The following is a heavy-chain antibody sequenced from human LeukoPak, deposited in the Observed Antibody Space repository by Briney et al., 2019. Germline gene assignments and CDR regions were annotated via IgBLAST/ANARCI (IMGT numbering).Heavy chain of an antibody. CDR2: INPNSGDT. J-gene: IGHJ4*02. CDR1: GYTFTDYY. Sequence: VSVKVSCKASGYTFTDYYMHWVRQAPGQGLEWMGWINPNSGDTYYAPKFQGRVTMTRDTSISTAYMELSRLRSDDTAVYYCARDGTMSTRAPGGVPDYWGQGTLVTVSS. V-gene: IGHV1-2*02. D-gene: IGHD3-10*02. CDR3: ARDGTMSTRAPGGVPDY.